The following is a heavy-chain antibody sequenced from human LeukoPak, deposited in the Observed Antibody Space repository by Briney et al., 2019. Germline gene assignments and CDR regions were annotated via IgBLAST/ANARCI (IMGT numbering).Heavy chain of an antibody. CDR3: TTDQLDYFDY. CDR2: IKSKTDGGTT. CDR1: GFTFSSYA. J-gene: IGHJ4*02. V-gene: IGHV3-15*01. D-gene: IGHD2-2*01. Sequence: PGGSLRLSCAASGFTFSSYAMSWVRQAPGKGLEWVGRIKSKTDGGTTDYAAPVKGGFTISRDDSKNTLYLQMNSLKTEDTAVYYCTTDQLDYFDYWGQGTLVTVSS.